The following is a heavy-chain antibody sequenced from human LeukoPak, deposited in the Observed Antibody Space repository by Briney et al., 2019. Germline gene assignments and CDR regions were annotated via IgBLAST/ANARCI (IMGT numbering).Heavy chain of an antibody. CDR1: GGSISSYY. D-gene: IGHD6-13*01. V-gene: IGHV4-59*01. J-gene: IGHJ6*03. Sequence: PSETLSLTCTVSGGSISSYYWSWIRQPPGKGLEWIGYIYYSGSTNYNPSLKSRVTISVDTSKNQFSLKLSSVTAADTAVYYCARSATGYSSSWYREDYYYYMDVWGKGTTVTISS. CDR2: IYYSGST. CDR3: ARSATGYSSSWYREDYYYYMDV.